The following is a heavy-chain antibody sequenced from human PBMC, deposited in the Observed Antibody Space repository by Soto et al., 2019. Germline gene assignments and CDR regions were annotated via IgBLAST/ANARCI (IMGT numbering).Heavy chain of an antibody. D-gene: IGHD2-2*01. CDR3: ARGGRTRIWDY. CDR1: GGSVSSGSYY. V-gene: IGHV4-61*01. CDR2: IYYSGST. Sequence: QVQLQESGPGLVKPSETLSLTCTVSGGSVSSGSYYWSWIRQPPGKGLEWIGYIYYSGSTNYNPSLKSRVTISVDTSKNQFSLKLSSVTAADTAVYYCARGGRTRIWDYGGQGTLVTVSS. J-gene: IGHJ4*02.